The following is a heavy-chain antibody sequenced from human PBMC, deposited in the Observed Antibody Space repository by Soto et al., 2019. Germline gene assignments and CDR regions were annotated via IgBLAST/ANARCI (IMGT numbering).Heavy chain of an antibody. J-gene: IGHJ4*02. D-gene: IGHD6-19*01. CDR2: IIPMFATP. Sequence: QVQLVQSGAEVKKPGSSVKVSCKASGGTFSSHAISWVRQAPGQGLEWMGGIIPMFATPTYVRKFQGRVTITADESTSTAYMELTSLRSEDTAMYYCARERVSRGPHGGVCFDYWGQGTPVTVSS. CDR1: GGTFSSHA. V-gene: IGHV1-69*01. CDR3: ARERVSRGPHGGVCFDY.